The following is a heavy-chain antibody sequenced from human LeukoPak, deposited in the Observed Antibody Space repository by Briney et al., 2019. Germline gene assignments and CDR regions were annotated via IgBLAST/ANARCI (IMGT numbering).Heavy chain of an antibody. CDR2: INPNSGGT. D-gene: IGHD6-6*01. CDR3: ARMGSGSSSSSNY. Sequence: ASVKVSCKASGYTFTGYYMHWVRQAPRQGLEWMGWINPNSGGTNYAQKFQGRVTMTRDTSISTAYMELSRLRSDDTAVYYCARMGSGSSSSSNYWGQGTLVTVSS. J-gene: IGHJ4*02. CDR1: GYTFTGYY. V-gene: IGHV1-2*02.